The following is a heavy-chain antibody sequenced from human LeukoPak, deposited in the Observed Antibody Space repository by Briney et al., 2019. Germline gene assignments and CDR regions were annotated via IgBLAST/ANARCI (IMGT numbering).Heavy chain of an antibody. J-gene: IGHJ4*02. Sequence: PGGSLRLSCAASGFTFSRYAMSWVRQAPGKGLEWVSAISGSGGSTYYADSVKGRFTISRDNSKNTLYLQMNSLRAEDTAVYYCAKDGGDTAMVSDFDYWGQGTLVTVSS. V-gene: IGHV3-23*01. CDR2: ISGSGGST. D-gene: IGHD5-18*01. CDR1: GFTFSRYA. CDR3: AKDGGDTAMVSDFDY.